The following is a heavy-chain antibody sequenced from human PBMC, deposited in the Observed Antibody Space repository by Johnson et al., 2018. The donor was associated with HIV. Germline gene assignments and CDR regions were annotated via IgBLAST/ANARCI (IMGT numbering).Heavy chain of an antibody. CDR1: FTVSSNY. CDR3: ARVRQLGRGDAFDI. J-gene: IGHJ3*02. V-gene: IGHV3-66*02. D-gene: IGHD6-6*01. CDR2: SNWDGGST. Sequence: FTVSSNYMSWVRQAPGKGLEWVSGSNWDGGSTDYANSVKGRFTISRDNAKNTLYLQMNSLRAEDTAVYYCARVRQLGRGDAFDIWGQGTMVTVSS.